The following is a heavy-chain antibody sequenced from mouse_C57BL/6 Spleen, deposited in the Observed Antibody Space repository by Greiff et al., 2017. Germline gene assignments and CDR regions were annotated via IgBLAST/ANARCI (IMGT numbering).Heavy chain of an antibody. CDR1: GYTFTDYE. J-gene: IGHJ2*01. Sequence: QVQLQQSGAELVRPGASVTLSCKASGYTFTDYEMHWVKQTPVHGLEWIGAIDPETGGTAYNQKFKGKAILTADKSSSTAYMELRSLTSEDSAVYYCTRWEIYYYCSNPYYFDYWGQGTTLTVSS. CDR3: TRWEIYYYCSNPYYFDY. D-gene: IGHD1-1*01. CDR2: IDPETGGT. V-gene: IGHV1-15*01.